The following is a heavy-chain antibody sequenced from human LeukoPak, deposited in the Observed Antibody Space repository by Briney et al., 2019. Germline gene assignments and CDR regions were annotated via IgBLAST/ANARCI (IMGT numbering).Heavy chain of an antibody. CDR3: ARGAGVAVVPAAPGMDV. D-gene: IGHD2-2*01. Sequence: ASVRVSCKASGYTFTAYYMHWVRQAPGQGLEWVGWINPNNGGTNYAQKFQARVTMTRDTSITTAYMELGSLRSDDTAVYYCARGAGVAVVPAAPGMDVWGQGTTVTVSS. V-gene: IGHV1-2*02. CDR1: GYTFTAYY. CDR2: INPNNGGT. J-gene: IGHJ6*02.